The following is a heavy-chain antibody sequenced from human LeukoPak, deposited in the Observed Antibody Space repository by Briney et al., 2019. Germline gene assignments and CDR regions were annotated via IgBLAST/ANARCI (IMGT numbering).Heavy chain of an antibody. Sequence: HPGGSLRLSCAASNFTFNSYGMSWVRQAPGKGLEWVASVRPDGRDKYYADSVKGRFTISRDNSRSTLDLQMNSLRVEDTAVYYCAKDRYSSSSTFTVNPFDHWGQGIPVTVSS. J-gene: IGHJ4*02. CDR1: NFTFNSYG. D-gene: IGHD6-13*01. CDR3: AKDRYSSSSTFTVNPFDH. V-gene: IGHV3-30*02. CDR2: VRPDGRDK.